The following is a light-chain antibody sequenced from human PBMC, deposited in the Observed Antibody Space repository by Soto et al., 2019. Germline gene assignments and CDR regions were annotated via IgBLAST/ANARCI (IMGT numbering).Light chain of an antibody. J-gene: IGKJ1*01. Sequence: EIVMTQSPPTLSVSPGERATLSCRASQSVSSNLAWYQQKPGQAPRLLIYGASTRATGIPARFSGSGSGTEFTLTISSLQSEDFAVYYCQQYHNWWTFGQGTKVDNK. CDR1: QSVSSN. CDR2: GAS. V-gene: IGKV3-15*01. CDR3: QQYHNWWT.